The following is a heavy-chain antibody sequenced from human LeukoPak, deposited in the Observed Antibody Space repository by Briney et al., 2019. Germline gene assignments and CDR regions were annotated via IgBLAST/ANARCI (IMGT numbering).Heavy chain of an antibody. Sequence: PGGSLRLSCAASGFTFSSYAMHWVRQAPGKGLEWVAVISYDGSNKYYADSVKGRFTISRDNSKNTLYLQMNSLRAEDTAVYYCAIDPVAGTPLFDYWGQGTLVTVSS. CDR2: ISYDGSNK. CDR1: GFTFSSYA. CDR3: AIDPVAGTPLFDY. V-gene: IGHV3-30*01. D-gene: IGHD6-19*01. J-gene: IGHJ4*02.